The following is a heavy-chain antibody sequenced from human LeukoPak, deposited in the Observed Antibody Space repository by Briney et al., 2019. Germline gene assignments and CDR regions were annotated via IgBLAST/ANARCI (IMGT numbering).Heavy chain of an antibody. V-gene: IGHV4-39*01. CDR1: GGSISDISYY. CDR2: VYYSGST. CDR3: ARHVSYSGDNFDS. D-gene: IGHD6-19*01. J-gene: IGHJ4*02. Sequence: SETLPLTCTVSGGSISDISYYWGWIRQPPGKGLEWIGSVYYSGSTSYNPSLKGRVTISVDTSKNQFSLKLSSVTAADTAVYFCARHVSYSGDNFDSWGQGTLVTVSS.